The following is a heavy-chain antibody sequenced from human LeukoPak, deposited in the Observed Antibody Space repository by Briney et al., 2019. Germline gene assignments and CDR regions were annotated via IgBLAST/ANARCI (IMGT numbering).Heavy chain of an antibody. V-gene: IGHV4-59*11. CDR2: IYYSGST. Sequence: SETLSLTCTVSGGSISSHYWSWIRQPPGKGLEWIGYIYYSGSTNYNPSLKSRVTISVDTSKNQFSLKLSSVTAADTAVYYCARGPRMDYDFWSGYYKGTYYFDYWGQGTLVTVSS. CDR3: ARGPRMDYDFWSGYYKGTYYFDY. D-gene: IGHD3-3*01. J-gene: IGHJ4*02. CDR1: GGSISSHY.